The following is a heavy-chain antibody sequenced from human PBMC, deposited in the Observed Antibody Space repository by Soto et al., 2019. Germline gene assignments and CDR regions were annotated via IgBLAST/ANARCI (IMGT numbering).Heavy chain of an antibody. D-gene: IGHD3-22*01. J-gene: IGHJ6*02. V-gene: IGHV3-49*03. Sequence: DVQLVESGGDLVEPGRSLRLSCRTSGLTFGDYAMTWYRQAPGKGLEWVGFIRSATYGETIQFAAAVEGRFSISRDESERIAYLEMNSLKTEDSAVYYCSSDCDSSGDYYHYYGVEVWGQGTTVTVSS. CDR3: SSDCDSSGDYYHYYGVEV. CDR1: GLTFGDYA. CDR2: IRSATYGETI.